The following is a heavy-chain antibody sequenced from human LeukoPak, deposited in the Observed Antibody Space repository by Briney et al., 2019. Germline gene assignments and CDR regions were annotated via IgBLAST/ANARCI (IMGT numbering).Heavy chain of an antibody. Sequence: ASVKVSCKSSGYIFTAYYTHWVRQAPGQGLEWMGWINPNSGGTNYAQKFQGRVTMTRDTSISTAYMELSRLRSDDTAVYYCARDYNSSSCSWGQGTLVTVSS. V-gene: IGHV1-2*02. CDR2: INPNSGGT. CDR3: ARDYNSSSCS. J-gene: IGHJ4*02. CDR1: GYIFTAYY. D-gene: IGHD6-13*01.